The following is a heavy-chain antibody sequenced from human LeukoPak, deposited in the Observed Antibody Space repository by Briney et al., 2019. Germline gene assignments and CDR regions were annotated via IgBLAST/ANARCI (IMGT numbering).Heavy chain of an antibody. V-gene: IGHV1-46*01. CDR1: GYTFTSYY. CDR2: INPSGGST. CDR3: ARVGVRYCSGGSCYRFDP. D-gene: IGHD2-15*01. J-gene: IGHJ5*02. Sequence: ASVKVSCKASGYTFTSYYMHWVRQAPGQGLEWMGIINPSGGSTNYAQKFQGRVTITADKSTSTAYMELSSLRSEDTAVYYCARVGVRYCSGGSCYRFDPWGQGTLVTVSS.